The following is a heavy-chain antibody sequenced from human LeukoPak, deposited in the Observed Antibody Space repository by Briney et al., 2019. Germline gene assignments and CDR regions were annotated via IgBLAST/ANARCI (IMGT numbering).Heavy chain of an antibody. CDR3: ATVPRIPAVGNTEYFRH. D-gene: IGHD6-13*01. J-gene: IGHJ1*01. CDR1: GYSFTSYW. CDR2: INPGDSDT. V-gene: IGHV5-51*01. Sequence: NLGESLKISCKGSGYSFTSYWIGWVRQLPGKGLEWMGIINPGDSDTRYSPSFQGQVTISVDRSISAAYLQWSSLKASDTAMYFCATVPRIPAVGNTEYFRHRGQGTLVTVSS.